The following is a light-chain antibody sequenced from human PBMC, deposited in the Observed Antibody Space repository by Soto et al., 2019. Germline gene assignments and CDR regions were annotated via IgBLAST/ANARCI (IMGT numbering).Light chain of an antibody. V-gene: IGLV2-8*01. CDR2: YVN. CDR3: SSFAGSDNLGV. Sequence: QSALTQPPSASGSPGQSVTISCTGTAGEVGGYNYVSWYQQYPGKAPKLMIYYVNRRPSGVPDRFSGSKSGNTASLTVSGLQVEDEADYYCSSFAGSDNLGVFGGGTKLTVL. CDR1: AGEVGGYNY. J-gene: IGLJ2*01.